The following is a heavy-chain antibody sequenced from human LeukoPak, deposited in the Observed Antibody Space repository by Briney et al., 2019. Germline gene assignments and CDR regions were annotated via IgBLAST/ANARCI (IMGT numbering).Heavy chain of an antibody. V-gene: IGHV4-30-2*01. CDR2: ISHSGST. CDR1: GGSISSGGYY. J-gene: IGHJ3*01. Sequence: SQTLSLTCTVSGGSISSGGYYWSRIRQPPGKGLEWIGYISHSGSTYYNPSLKSRVTISVDRSENQLSLKLSSVTAADTAVYYCARGLGSPADSFDFWGQGTMATVSS. CDR3: ARGLGSPADSFDF. D-gene: IGHD5-12*01.